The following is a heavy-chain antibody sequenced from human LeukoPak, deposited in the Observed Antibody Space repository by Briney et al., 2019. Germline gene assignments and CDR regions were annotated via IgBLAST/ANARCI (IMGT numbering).Heavy chain of an antibody. D-gene: IGHD3-22*01. V-gene: IGHV3-33*01. J-gene: IGHJ3*02. CDR1: GFTFSSYG. Sequence: GRSLRLSCAASGFTFSSYGMHWVRQAPGKGLEWVAVIWYDGSNKYYADSVKGRFTISRDSSKNTLYLQMNSLRAEDTAVYYCASDYYDSSGYSDAFDIWGQGTMVTVSS. CDR3: ASDYYDSSGYSDAFDI. CDR2: IWYDGSNK.